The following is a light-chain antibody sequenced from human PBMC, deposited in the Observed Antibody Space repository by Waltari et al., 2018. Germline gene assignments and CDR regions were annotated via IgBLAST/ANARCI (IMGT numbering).Light chain of an antibody. CDR2: YDS. CDR3: QVWHADIDPGV. Sequence: SYVLTQPPSVSVAPGETASIPCGGDNIGSYRLHWYQQKPGQAPVLVIFYDSDRPSGIPARFSGSNSGNTATLTITSVEAGDEARYYCQVWHADIDPGVFGTGTEVTVL. J-gene: IGLJ1*01. V-gene: IGLV3-21*04. CDR1: NIGSYR.